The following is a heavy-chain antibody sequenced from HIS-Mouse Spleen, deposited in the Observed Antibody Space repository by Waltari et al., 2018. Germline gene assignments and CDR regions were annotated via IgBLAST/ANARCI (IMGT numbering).Heavy chain of an antibody. J-gene: IGHJ4*02. Sequence: VQLQQWGAGPLKPSETLSLTCAVYGGTFSGSYGSWLRQPPGKGLQWIGEINHSGSTHYNPSLKSRVTISVDTSKNQFSLKLSSVTAADTAVYYCARRPPAMAAAGDYWGQGTLVTVSS. D-gene: IGHD6-13*01. CDR3: ARRPPAMAAAGDY. CDR1: GGTFSGSY. CDR2: INHSGST. V-gene: IGHV4-34*01.